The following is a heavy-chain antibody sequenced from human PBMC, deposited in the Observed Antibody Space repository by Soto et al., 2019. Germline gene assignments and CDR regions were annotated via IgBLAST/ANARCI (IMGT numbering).Heavy chain of an antibody. CDR2: IIPIFGTA. Sequence: GASVKVSCKASGGTFSSYAISWVRQAPGQGLEWMGGIIPIFGTANYAQKFQGRVTITADKSTSTAYMELSSLRSEDTAVYYCARDGGRQQLVIYYYYGMDVWGQGTTVTVSS. CDR3: ARDGGRQQLVIYYYYGMDV. CDR1: GGTFSSYA. J-gene: IGHJ6*02. V-gene: IGHV1-69*06. D-gene: IGHD6-13*01.